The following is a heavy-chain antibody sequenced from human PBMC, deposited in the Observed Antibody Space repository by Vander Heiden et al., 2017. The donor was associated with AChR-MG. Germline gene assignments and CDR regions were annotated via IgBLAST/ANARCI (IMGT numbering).Heavy chain of an antibody. CDR1: GYTFTNYA. V-gene: IGHV1-3*01. D-gene: IGHD2-21*02. Sequence: QVQLVQSGAEVKKTGASVKVSCKASGYTFTNYAIHWVRQAPGQRLEWMGWINVGNGNTKYSQKFQDRVTITRDTSASTAYMDLSSLRSEDSAVYYCARALNCGGDWWCGFDYWGLGTLVTVSS. CDR2: INVGNGNT. J-gene: IGHJ4*02. CDR3: ARALNCGGDWWCGFDY.